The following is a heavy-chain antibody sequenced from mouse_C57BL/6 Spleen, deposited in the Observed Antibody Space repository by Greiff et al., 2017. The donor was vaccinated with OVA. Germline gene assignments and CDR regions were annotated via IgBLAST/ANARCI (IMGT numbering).Heavy chain of an antibody. J-gene: IGHJ1*03. CDR2: IDPEDGET. CDR3: ARLGNGSFDV. D-gene: IGHD1-1*01. CDR1: GFYIKDYY. Sequence: EVKLMESGAELVKPGASVKLSCTASGFYIKDYYMHWVKQRTEQGLEWIGRIDPEDGETKYAPKFQGKATITADTASNTAYLQLSSQTSEDTAVYYCARLGNGSFDVWGTGTTVTVSS. V-gene: IGHV14-2*01.